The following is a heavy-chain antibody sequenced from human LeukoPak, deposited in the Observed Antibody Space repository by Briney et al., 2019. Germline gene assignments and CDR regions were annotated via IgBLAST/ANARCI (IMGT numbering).Heavy chain of an antibody. J-gene: IGHJ4*02. CDR3: TREQDREAAATIVGDY. V-gene: IGHV3-48*01. CDR1: GFTFSSYS. D-gene: IGHD3-22*01. CDR2: IRSSSSTI. Sequence: GGSLRLSCAASGFTFSSYSMNWVRQAPGKGLEWVAYIRSSSSTIYYADSVKGRFTISRDNARNSLYLEMNSLRAEDTAVYYCTREQDREAAATIVGDYWGQGTLVTVSS.